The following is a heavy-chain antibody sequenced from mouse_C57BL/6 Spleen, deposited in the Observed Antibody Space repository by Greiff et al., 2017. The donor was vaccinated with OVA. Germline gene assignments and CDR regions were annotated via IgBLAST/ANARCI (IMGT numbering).Heavy chain of an antibody. CDR1: GYTFTSYW. CDR3: ASYYYGSGYAMDY. J-gene: IGHJ4*01. CDR2: IYPGSGST. V-gene: IGHV1-55*01. D-gene: IGHD1-1*01. Sequence: VQLQQPGAELVKPGASVKMSCKASGYTFTSYWITWVKQRPGQGLEWIGDIYPGSGSTNYNEKFKSKATLTVDTSSSTAYMQLSSLTSEDSAVYYCASYYYGSGYAMDYWGQGTSVTVSS.